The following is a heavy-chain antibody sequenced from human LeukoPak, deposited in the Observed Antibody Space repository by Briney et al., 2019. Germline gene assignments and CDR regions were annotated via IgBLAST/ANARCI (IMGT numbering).Heavy chain of an antibody. CDR1: GFTFSSYG. Sequence: PGRSLRLSCAASGFTFSSYGMHWVRQAPGKGLEWLAVISYDGSNKYYADSVKGRFTISRDNSKNTRYLQMNSLRAEDTAVYYCAKDRPPECSSTSCFAEYFQHWGQGTLVTVSS. J-gene: IGHJ1*01. V-gene: IGHV3-30*18. D-gene: IGHD2-2*01. CDR2: ISYDGSNK. CDR3: AKDRPPECSSTSCFAEYFQH.